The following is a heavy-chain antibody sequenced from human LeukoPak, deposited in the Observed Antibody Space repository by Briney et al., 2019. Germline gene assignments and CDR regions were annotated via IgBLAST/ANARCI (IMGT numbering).Heavy chain of an antibody. Sequence: PGGSLRLSCAASGFTFSSYEMNWVRQAPGKGLEWVSYISISGSTIYYADSVRGRFTISRDNAKNSMYLQMNSLRAEDTAVYYCAKRGRYGSGSYYYVDQIEIDYYYMDVWGKGTTVTVSS. CDR1: GFTFSSYE. J-gene: IGHJ6*03. D-gene: IGHD3-10*01. V-gene: IGHV3-48*03. CDR2: ISISGSTI. CDR3: AKRGRYGSGSYYYVDQIEIDYYYMDV.